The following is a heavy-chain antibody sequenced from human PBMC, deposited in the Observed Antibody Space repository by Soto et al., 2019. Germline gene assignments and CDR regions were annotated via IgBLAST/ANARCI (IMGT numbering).Heavy chain of an antibody. J-gene: IGHJ4*02. D-gene: IGHD2-21*02. CDR3: ARQRTSVVTQAYFDS. CDR1: GDSINNRSYY. CDR2: IYYSGST. Sequence: SETLSLTCTVTGDSINNRSYYWGWIRQPPGKGLEWIGSIYYSGSTYNNPSLKSRVSMSVDTSKNQFSLKLRSVTTADTALYYCARQRTSVVTQAYFDSWGQGSLVTVSS. V-gene: IGHV4-39*01.